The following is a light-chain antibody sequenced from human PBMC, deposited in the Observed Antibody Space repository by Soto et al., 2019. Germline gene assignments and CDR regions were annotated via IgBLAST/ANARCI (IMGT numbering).Light chain of an antibody. J-gene: IGKJ3*01. Sequence: DIQMTQSPSSLSASVGDRVTITCRASQSITSYLNWYQQKPEKAPKLLISAASTLQSGVPSRFSGCGSGTDFTLTISSLQPEDFATYYCQQGYRTPPTFGPGTTVDIK. CDR2: AAS. V-gene: IGKV1-39*01. CDR1: QSITSY. CDR3: QQGYRTPPT.